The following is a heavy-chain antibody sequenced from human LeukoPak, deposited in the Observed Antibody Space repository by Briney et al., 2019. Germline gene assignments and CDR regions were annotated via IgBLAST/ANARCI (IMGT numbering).Heavy chain of an antibody. Sequence: GGSLRLSCVASGFTLSTYWMHWVRQAPGKGLVWVSRINSDGSATSYADSVMVRFTISRDSANNTLYLQMNSLRPEDTAVYYCARGNKWSFDSWGQGALVTVSS. D-gene: IGHD2-15*01. V-gene: IGHV3-74*01. CDR2: INSDGSAT. CDR3: ARGNKWSFDS. J-gene: IGHJ4*02. CDR1: GFTLSTYW.